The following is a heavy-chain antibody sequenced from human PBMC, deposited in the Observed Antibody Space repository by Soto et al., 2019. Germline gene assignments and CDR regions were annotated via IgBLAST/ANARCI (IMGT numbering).Heavy chain of an antibody. CDR3: ARSREYSYGLDY. CDR1: GYTFTGYY. D-gene: IGHD5-18*01. J-gene: IGHJ4*02. V-gene: IGHV1-2*04. CDR2: INPYSGGT. Sequence: QVQLVQSGAEVKKPGASVKVSCKASGYTFTGYYMHWVRQAPGQGLEWMGWINPYSGGTNYAQTCQGWVTMTRDTSISTAYMELSRLRSDDTAVYYCARSREYSYGLDYWGQGTLVTVSS.